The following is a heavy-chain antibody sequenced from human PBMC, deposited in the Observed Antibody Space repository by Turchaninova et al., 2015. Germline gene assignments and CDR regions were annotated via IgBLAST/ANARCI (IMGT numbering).Heavy chain of an antibody. CDR3: ADPPNF. Sequence: EVQLVESGGDVVQPGGSLRLSWASSGVTFTNCDLSWVRKTAGKGLEWLSSVGGTGSTTFYADSLKGRFTISRDNSKNMVFLQMNSLRAEDTAVYYCADPPNFWGQGTLVTVSS. CDR2: VGGTGSTT. J-gene: IGHJ4*02. CDR1: GVTFTNCD. V-gene: IGHV3-23*04.